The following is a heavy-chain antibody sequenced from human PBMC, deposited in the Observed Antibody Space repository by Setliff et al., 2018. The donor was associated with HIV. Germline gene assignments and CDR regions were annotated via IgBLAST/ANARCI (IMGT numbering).Heavy chain of an antibody. CDR3: ARVREGYESSGFYVYYYYYMDL. CDR2: ISDDGGKK. Sequence: GGSLRLSCAASGFTFSGFGMHWVRQAPGRGLEWVAFISDDGGKKYYGDSVKGRFTISRDNSKNTLYLQMNSLRVEDTAVYYCARVREGYESSGFYVYYYYYMDLWGKGTTVTVSS. D-gene: IGHD6-19*01. J-gene: IGHJ6*03. V-gene: IGHV3-30*03. CDR1: GFTFSGFG.